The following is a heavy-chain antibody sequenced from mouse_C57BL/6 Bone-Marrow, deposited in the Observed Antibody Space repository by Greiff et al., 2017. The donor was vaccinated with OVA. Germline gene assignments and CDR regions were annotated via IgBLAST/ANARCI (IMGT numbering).Heavy chain of an antibody. J-gene: IGHJ3*01. Sequence: VQLQESGAELARPGASVKLSCKASGYTFTSYGISWVKQRTGQGLEWIGEIYPRSGNTYYNEKFKGKATLTADKSSSTAYMELRSLTSEDSAVYFCARSDDYYFAYWGQGTLVTVSA. CDR1: GYTFTSYG. V-gene: IGHV1-81*01. CDR2: IYPRSGNT. D-gene: IGHD2-3*01. CDR3: ARSDDYYFAY.